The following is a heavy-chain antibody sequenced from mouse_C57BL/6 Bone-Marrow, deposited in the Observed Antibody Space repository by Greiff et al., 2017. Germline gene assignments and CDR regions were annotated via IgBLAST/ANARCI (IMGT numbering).Heavy chain of an antibody. CDR2: IYPRSGNT. CDR3: ARERGYYSNYVAY. D-gene: IGHD2-5*01. J-gene: IGHJ3*01. CDR1: GYTFTSYG. Sequence: QVHVKQSGAELARPGASVKLSCKASGYTFTSYGISWVKQRTGQGLEWIGEIYPRSGNTYYNEKFKGKATLTADKSSSTAYMELRSLTSEDSAVYFCARERGYYSNYVAYWGQGTLVTVSA. V-gene: IGHV1-81*01.